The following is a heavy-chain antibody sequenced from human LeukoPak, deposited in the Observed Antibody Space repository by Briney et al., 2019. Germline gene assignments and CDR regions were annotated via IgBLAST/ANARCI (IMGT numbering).Heavy chain of an antibody. CDR1: GGTFSSYA. D-gene: IGHD6-19*01. CDR2: IIPILGIA. Sequence: SVKVSCKASGGTFSSYAISCVRQAPGQGLEWMGRIIPILGIANYAQKFQGRVTITADKSTSTAYMELSSLRSEDTAVYYCARDGGAVAGLRPDRDYYYYGMDVWGQGTTVTVSS. CDR3: ARDGGAVAGLRPDRDYYYYGMDV. V-gene: IGHV1-69*04. J-gene: IGHJ6*02.